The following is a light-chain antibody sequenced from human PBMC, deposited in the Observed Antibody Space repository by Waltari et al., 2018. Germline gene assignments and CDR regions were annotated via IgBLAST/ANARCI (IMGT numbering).Light chain of an antibody. Sequence: EIVLTQSPGTLSLSPGERATLSCRASQSVSSSYFTWYQQKPVQAPRLLIYGASSRATGIPDRFSGSGSGTDFTLTISRLEPEDFAVYYCQQYGSSPPYTFGQGTKLEIK. CDR3: QQYGSSPPYT. J-gene: IGKJ2*01. CDR2: GAS. V-gene: IGKV3-20*01. CDR1: QSVSSSY.